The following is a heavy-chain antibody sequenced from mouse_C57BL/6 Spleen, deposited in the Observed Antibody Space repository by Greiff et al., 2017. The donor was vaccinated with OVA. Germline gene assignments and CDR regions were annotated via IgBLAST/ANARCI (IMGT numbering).Heavy chain of an antibody. V-gene: IGHV5-4*01. D-gene: IGHD2-4*01. J-gene: IGHJ4*01. CDR1: GFTFSSYA. Sequence: EVKLMESGGGLVKPGGSLKLSCAASGFTFSSYAMSWVRQTPEKRLEWVATISDGGSYTYYPDNVKGRFTISRDNAKNNLYLQMSHLKSEDTAMYYCARDGDYGDAMDYWGQGTSVTVSS. CDR2: ISDGGSYT. CDR3: ARDGDYGDAMDY.